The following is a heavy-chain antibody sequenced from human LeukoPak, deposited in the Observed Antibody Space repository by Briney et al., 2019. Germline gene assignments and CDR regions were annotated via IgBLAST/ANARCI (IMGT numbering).Heavy chain of an antibody. CDR2: ISSSSSYI. V-gene: IGHV3-21*01. CDR3: ARTRSGGYYG. Sequence: PGGSLRLSCGASGFTFSSYSMNWVRQAPGKGLDWVSSISSSSSYIYYADSVKGRFTISRDNAKNSLYLQMNSLRAEDTAVYYCARTRSGGYYGWGQGTLVTVSS. CDR1: GFTFSSYS. D-gene: IGHD3-10*01. J-gene: IGHJ4*02.